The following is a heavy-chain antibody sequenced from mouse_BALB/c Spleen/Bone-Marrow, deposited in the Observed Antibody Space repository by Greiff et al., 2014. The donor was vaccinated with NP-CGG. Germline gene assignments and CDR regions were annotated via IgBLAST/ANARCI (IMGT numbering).Heavy chain of an antibody. Sequence: VQLVESGPGLVAPSQSLSITCTVSGFSLTSYGVHWVRQPPGKGLEWLGVIWAGGSTDYNSALMSRLSVSKDNSKSQVFLKMNSLQTDDTAIYYCARITTATGAMDYWGQGTSLTVSS. J-gene: IGHJ4*01. V-gene: IGHV2-9*02. D-gene: IGHD1-2*01. CDR3: ARITTATGAMDY. CDR1: GFSLTSYG. CDR2: IWAGGST.